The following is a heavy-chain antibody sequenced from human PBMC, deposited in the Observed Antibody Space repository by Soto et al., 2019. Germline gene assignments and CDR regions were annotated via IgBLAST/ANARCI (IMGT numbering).Heavy chain of an antibody. CDR3: ARRVGATPNNWFDP. V-gene: IGHV1-8*01. CDR1: GYTFTSYD. D-gene: IGHD1-26*01. Sequence: QVQLVQSGAEVKKPGASVKVSCKASGYTFTSYDINWVRQATGQGLEWMGWMNPNSGNTGYAQKFQGRVTMTRNTSISTAYMELSSLRSDDTAVYYCARRVGATPNNWFDPWGQGTLVTVSS. CDR2: MNPNSGNT. J-gene: IGHJ5*02.